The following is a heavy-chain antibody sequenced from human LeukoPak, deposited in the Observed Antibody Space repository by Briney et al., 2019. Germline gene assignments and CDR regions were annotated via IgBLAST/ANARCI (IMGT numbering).Heavy chain of an antibody. Sequence: ASVKVSYKASGYTSTGYYMHWVRQAPGQGLEWMGWINPNSGGTNYARKFQGRVTMTRDTSISTAYMELSRLRSDDTAVYYCASEKGIAAAGSFGYWGQGTLVTVSS. CDR2: INPNSGGT. V-gene: IGHV1-2*02. CDR1: GYTSTGYY. CDR3: ASEKGIAAAGSFGY. J-gene: IGHJ4*02. D-gene: IGHD6-13*01.